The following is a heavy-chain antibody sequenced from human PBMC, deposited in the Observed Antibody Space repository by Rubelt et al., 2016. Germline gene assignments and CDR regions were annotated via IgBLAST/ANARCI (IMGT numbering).Heavy chain of an antibody. CDR3: GRLYCSGGSCPGY. CDR2: IYYSGST. Sequence: QLQLQESGPGLVKPSETLSLTCTVSGGSISSSSYYWGWIRQPPGKGLEWIGTIYYSGSTYYNPSLNGRVTMSVDTSRSQLSLKMTSVTAAETAVYYCGRLYCSGGSCPGYWGQGTLVTVSS. D-gene: IGHD2-15*01. CDR1: GGSISSSSYY. J-gene: IGHJ4*02. V-gene: IGHV4-39*01.